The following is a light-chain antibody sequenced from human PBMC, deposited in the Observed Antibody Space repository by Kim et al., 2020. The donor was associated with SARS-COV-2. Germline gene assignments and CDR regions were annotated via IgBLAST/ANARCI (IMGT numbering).Light chain of an antibody. Sequence: IQMTQSPSTLSASVGDRVTITCRASQTTSSYLAWYQQKPGKAPKLLIYAASSLQSGVPSRFSGSGSGTDFTLTISCLQSEDFATYYCQQYYSYPWTFGQGTKVDIK. CDR1: QTTSSY. CDR2: AAS. V-gene: IGKV1-8*01. CDR3: QQYYSYPWT. J-gene: IGKJ1*01.